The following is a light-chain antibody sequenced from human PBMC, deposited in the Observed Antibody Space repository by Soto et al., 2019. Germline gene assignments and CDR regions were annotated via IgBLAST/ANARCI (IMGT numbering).Light chain of an antibody. CDR3: SSYTDTRTPAV. CDR1: SSDVGGYHY. Sequence: QSPLTQPASVSGSPGQSITISCTGTSSDVGGYHYLSWYQQHPGKAPKLIIYEVSNRPSGVSDRFAGSKSGNTASLTISGLQAEDEADYYCSSYTDTRTPAVFGGGTKLTVL. J-gene: IGLJ3*02. V-gene: IGLV2-14*01. CDR2: EVS.